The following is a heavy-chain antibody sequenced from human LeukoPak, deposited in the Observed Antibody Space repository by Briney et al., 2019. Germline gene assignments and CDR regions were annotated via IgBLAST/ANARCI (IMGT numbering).Heavy chain of an antibody. D-gene: IGHD3-10*01. CDR2: ISYDGSNK. J-gene: IGHJ1*01. Sequence: PGGSLRLSCAASGFTFSSYGMHWVRQAPGKGLEWVAVISYDGSNKYYADSVKGRFTISRDNSKNTLYLQMNSLRAENTAVYYCAKDSKVLPSTQWYFQHWGQGTLVTVSP. CDR3: AKDSKVLPSTQWYFQH. CDR1: GFTFSSYG. V-gene: IGHV3-30*18.